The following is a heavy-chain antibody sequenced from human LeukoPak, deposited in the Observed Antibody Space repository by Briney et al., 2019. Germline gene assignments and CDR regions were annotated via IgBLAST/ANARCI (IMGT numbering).Heavy chain of an antibody. D-gene: IGHD6-19*01. Sequence: GESLKISRKGSGYSFTSYWIGWVRQMPGKGLEWMGIIYPGDSDTRYSPSFQGQVTISADKSISTAYLQWSSLKASDTAMYYCASRIAVAGTSDAFDIWGQGTMVTVSS. CDR3: ASRIAVAGTSDAFDI. CDR1: GYSFTSYW. J-gene: IGHJ3*02. CDR2: IYPGDSDT. V-gene: IGHV5-51*01.